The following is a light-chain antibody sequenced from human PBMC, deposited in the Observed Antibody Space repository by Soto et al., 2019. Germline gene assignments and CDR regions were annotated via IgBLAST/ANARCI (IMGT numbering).Light chain of an antibody. Sequence: QSVLTQPPSASGTPGQRVTMSCSGTSSNIANNFVYWYQQLPGTAPKLLIYRSDPRPSGVPDRFSASTSCTSASLAISARRSDDEADYYCATWYAGMSGVVFGGGTKLTVL. J-gene: IGLJ3*02. CDR1: SSNIANNF. V-gene: IGLV1-47*01. CDR2: RSD. CDR3: ATWYAGMSGVV.